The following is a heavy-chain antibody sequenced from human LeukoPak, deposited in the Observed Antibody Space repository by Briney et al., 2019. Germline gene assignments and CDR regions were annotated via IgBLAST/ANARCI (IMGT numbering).Heavy chain of an antibody. D-gene: IGHD3-10*01. Sequence: SETLSLTCTVSGAYFTNYYWSLIRQPPGKGLEWIGFSSYNGNTNYNPSLKGRVTISLDMSKNQFSLRLNSVTAADTAVYFCARNLWFGESKFDPWGQGTLVTVSS. CDR2: SSYNGNT. CDR1: GAYFTNYY. CDR3: ARNLWFGESKFDP. V-gene: IGHV4-59*01. J-gene: IGHJ5*02.